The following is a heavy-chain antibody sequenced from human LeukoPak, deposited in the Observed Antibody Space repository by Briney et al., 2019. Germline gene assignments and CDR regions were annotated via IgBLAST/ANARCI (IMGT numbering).Heavy chain of an antibody. Sequence: SETLSLTCTVSGGSISSYYWSWIRQPPGKGVEWIGYIYYSGSTNYNPSLKSRATISVDTSKNQFSLKLSSVTAADTAVYYCARHVGSGYYYGLFDYWGQGTLVTVSS. J-gene: IGHJ4*02. CDR3: ARHVGSGYYYGLFDY. CDR2: IYYSGST. D-gene: IGHD3-22*01. V-gene: IGHV4-59*08. CDR1: GGSISSYY.